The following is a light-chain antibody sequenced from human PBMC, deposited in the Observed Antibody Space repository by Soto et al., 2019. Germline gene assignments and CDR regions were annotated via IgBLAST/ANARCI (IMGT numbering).Light chain of an antibody. V-gene: IGKV3-11*01. J-gene: IGKJ2*01. CDR1: QTVNTY. CDR2: DAS. Sequence: IVLTQSPFTRSLSPGERTTLSCRASQTVNTYLAWYQQKPGQAPRLLIYDASSRATGIPARFTGSGSGTDFTLTISSLEPEDFAVYYCQQRSSWPPYTFGQGTKVDI. CDR3: QQRSSWPPYT.